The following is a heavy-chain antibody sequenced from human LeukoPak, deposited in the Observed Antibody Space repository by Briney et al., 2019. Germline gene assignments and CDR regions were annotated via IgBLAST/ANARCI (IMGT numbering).Heavy chain of an antibody. D-gene: IGHD1-1*01. V-gene: IGHV3-23*01. Sequence: GGSLRLSCAASGFTFSSYAMSWGRQAPGKGMEWDSTISGSGDKTNYEDSVKGRVTISRDNSKTTLYLHMDSLRAEDTAVYYCAKTVGTSGTTKYYFDYWGQGTLVTVSS. CDR1: GFTFSSYA. CDR2: ISGSGDKT. J-gene: IGHJ4*02. CDR3: AKTVGTSGTTKYYFDY.